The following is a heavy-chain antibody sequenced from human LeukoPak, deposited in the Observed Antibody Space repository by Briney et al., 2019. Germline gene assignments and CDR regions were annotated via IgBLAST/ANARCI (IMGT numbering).Heavy chain of an antibody. CDR2: ISASGRST. CDR3: AKEPRLNYYGSGSFDY. CDR1: GFTFSSHA. D-gene: IGHD3-10*01. V-gene: IGHV3-23*01. Sequence: GGSLRLSCAASGFTFSSHAMNWVRQAPGKGLEWVSGISASGRSTDYADSVKGRFTISRDNSKNTLYLQMNSLRAEDTAVYYCAKEPRLNYYGSGSFDYWGQGTLVTVSS. J-gene: IGHJ4*02.